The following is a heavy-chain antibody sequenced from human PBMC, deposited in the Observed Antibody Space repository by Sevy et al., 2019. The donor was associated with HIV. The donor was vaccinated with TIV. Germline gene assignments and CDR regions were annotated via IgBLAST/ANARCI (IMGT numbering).Heavy chain of an antibody. J-gene: IGHJ4*02. V-gene: IGHV3-49*04. D-gene: IGHD3-10*01. CDR3: TRTDRDEYYFDY. CDR1: GFTFGDYA. Sequence: GGSLRLSCTASGFTFGDYAMSWVRQAPGKGLEWVGFIRSKAYGGTTEYAASVKGRFTISRDDSKSIAYLQMNSLKTEDTAVYYCTRTDRDEYYFDYWGQRTLVTVSS. CDR2: IRSKAYGGTT.